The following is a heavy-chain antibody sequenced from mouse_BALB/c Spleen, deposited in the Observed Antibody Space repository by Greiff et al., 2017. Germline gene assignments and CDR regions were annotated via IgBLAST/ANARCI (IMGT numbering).Heavy chain of an antibody. D-gene: IGHD2-1*01. V-gene: IGHV5-17*02. J-gene: IGHJ3*01. Sequence: EVKLVESGGGLVQPGGSRKLSCAASGFTFSSFGMHWVRQAPEKGLEWVAYISSGSSTIYYADTVKGRFTISRDNPKNTLFLQMTSLRSEDTAMYYCARKEGNYWFAYWGQGTLVTVSA. CDR2: ISSGSSTI. CDR3: ARKEGNYWFAY. CDR1: GFTFSSFG.